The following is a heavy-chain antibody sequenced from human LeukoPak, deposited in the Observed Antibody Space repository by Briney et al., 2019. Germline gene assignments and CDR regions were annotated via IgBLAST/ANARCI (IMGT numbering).Heavy chain of an antibody. CDR1: GYTFTSHG. V-gene: IGHV1-18*01. D-gene: IGHD3-10*01. J-gene: IGHJ6*02. Sequence: ASVKVSCKASGYTFTSHGISWVRQAPGQGLEWMGWISAYNGNTDYAQKLQGRVTMTTDTSTSTAYMELRSLRSDDTAVYYCARGRSPHYYYGMDVWGQGTTVTVSS. CDR3: ARGRSPHYYYGMDV. CDR2: ISAYNGNT.